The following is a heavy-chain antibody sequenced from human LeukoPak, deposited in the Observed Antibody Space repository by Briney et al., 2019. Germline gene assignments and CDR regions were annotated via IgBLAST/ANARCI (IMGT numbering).Heavy chain of an antibody. Sequence: PGGSLRLSCAASGFSFGSYAMSWVRQGPGKGLEWVSTISGSGGSTYYADSVKGRFTISRDKSENTLYLQMISLRAEDTALYYCAKEPPYCSSPTCNFDYWGQGTLVTVSS. CDR1: GFSFGSYA. J-gene: IGHJ4*02. V-gene: IGHV3-23*01. CDR3: AKEPPYCSSPTCNFDY. D-gene: IGHD2-2*01. CDR2: ISGSGGST.